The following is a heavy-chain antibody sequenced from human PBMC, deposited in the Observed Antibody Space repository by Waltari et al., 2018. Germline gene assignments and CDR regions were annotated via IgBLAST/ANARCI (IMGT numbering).Heavy chain of an antibody. CDR2: MNPNRGNT. Sequence: QVQLVQSGAEVKKPGASVKVSCKASGYTFTSYDINWVRQATGQGLEWMGGMNPNRGNTGYAQKFQGRVTMTRNTSISTAYMELSSLRSEDTAVYYCARSYDFWSGYLGWGQGTLVTVSS. D-gene: IGHD3-3*01. CDR3: ARSYDFWSGYLG. V-gene: IGHV1-8*02. CDR1: GYTFTSYD. J-gene: IGHJ4*02.